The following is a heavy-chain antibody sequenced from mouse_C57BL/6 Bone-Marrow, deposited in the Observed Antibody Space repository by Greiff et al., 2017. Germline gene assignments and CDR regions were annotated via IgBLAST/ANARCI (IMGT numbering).Heavy chain of an antibody. V-gene: IGHV14-4*01. D-gene: IGHD2-1*01. CDR1: GFNIKDDY. J-gene: IGHJ2*01. CDR2: IDPENGDT. Sequence: EVKLMESGAELVRPGASVKLSCTASGFNIKDDYMHWVKQRPEQGLEWIGWIDPENGDTEYASKFQGKATITADTSSNTAYLQLSSLTSEDTAVYYCTHLLFDYWGQGTTLTVSS. CDR3: THLLFDY.